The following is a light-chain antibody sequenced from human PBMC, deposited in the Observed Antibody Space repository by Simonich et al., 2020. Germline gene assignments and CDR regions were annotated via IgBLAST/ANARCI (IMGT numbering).Light chain of an antibody. Sequence: QSVLTQPPSVSAAPGQKVTISCTGSSSNIGNNYVSWYQQLPGTAPKLLIYGNKKRPSGIPDRSSGSKSGTSATLGITGLQTGDEADYYCGTWDSSLSAWVFGGGTKLTVL. J-gene: IGLJ3*02. V-gene: IGLV1-51*01. CDR3: GTWDSSLSAWV. CDR2: GNK. CDR1: SSNIGNNY.